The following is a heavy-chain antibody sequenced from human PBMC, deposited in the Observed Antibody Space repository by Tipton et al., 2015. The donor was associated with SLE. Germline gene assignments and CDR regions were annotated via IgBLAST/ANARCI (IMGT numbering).Heavy chain of an antibody. CDR3: AREPPQGHAFDI. Sequence: SLRLSCAASGFTFSIYAMNWARQAPGKGLEWVSAIGGSGGSTHYADSVKGRFTISRDNSKNTLFLQMNSLRAEDTAVYYCAREPPQGHAFDIWGQGTMVTVSS. J-gene: IGHJ3*02. CDR1: GFTFSIYA. V-gene: IGHV3-23*01. CDR2: IGGSGGST.